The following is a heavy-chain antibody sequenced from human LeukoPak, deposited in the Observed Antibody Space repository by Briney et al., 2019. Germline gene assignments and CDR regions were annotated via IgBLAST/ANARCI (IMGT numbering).Heavy chain of an antibody. CDR2: IRYDGSNK. CDR1: GFTSSSYG. J-gene: IGHJ4*02. Sequence: GGSLRLSCAASGFTSSSYGMHWVRQAPGKGLEWVAFIRYDGSNKYYADSVKGRFTISRDNSKNTLYLQMNSLRAEDTAVYYCAKDPDPPGNYFDYWGQGTLVTVSS. V-gene: IGHV3-30*02. CDR3: AKDPDPPGNYFDY. D-gene: IGHD1-14*01.